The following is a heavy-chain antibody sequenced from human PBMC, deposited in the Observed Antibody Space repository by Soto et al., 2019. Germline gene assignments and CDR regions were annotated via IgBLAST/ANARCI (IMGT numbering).Heavy chain of an antibody. J-gene: IGHJ5*02. CDR3: ARVRGRSHVWGRGWFDP. Sequence: SETLSLTCAVYGGSFSGYYWSWIRQPPGKGLEWIGEINHSGSTNYNPSLKSRVTISVDTSKNQFSLKLSSVTAADTAVYYCARVRGRSHVWGRGWFDPWGQGTLVTVSS. CDR2: INHSGST. V-gene: IGHV4-34*01. D-gene: IGHD2-8*01. CDR1: GGSFSGYY.